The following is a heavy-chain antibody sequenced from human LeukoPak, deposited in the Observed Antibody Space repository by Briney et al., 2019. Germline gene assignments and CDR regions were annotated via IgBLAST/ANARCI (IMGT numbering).Heavy chain of an antibody. Sequence: SQTLSLTCAISGDSVSSISVAWNWIRQSPSRGLEWLGRTYYRSKWYYEYAVSVKSRVNISPDTSKNQFSLQLTSVTPEDTTVYYCSLARSEYHYGMDVWGQGTTVTVSS. CDR2: TYYRSKWYY. J-gene: IGHJ6*02. CDR1: GDSVSSISVA. CDR3: SLARSEYHYGMDV. V-gene: IGHV6-1*01.